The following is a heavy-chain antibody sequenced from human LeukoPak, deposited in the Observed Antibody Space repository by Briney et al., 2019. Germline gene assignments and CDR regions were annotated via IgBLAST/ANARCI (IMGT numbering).Heavy chain of an antibody. Sequence: GGSLRLSCAASGFPFSSYAIHWVRQAPGKGLEWVAIISYDGSDKYYADSVKGRFTISRDNSKNTLCLQMNSLRTEDTAVYYCARETENLDYWGQGTLVTVSS. CDR3: ARETENLDY. CDR2: ISYDGSDK. J-gene: IGHJ4*02. V-gene: IGHV3-30*04. D-gene: IGHD2/OR15-2a*01. CDR1: GFPFSSYA.